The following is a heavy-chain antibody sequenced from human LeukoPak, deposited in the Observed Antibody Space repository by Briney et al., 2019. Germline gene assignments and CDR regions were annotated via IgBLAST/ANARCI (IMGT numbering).Heavy chain of an antibody. V-gene: IGHV4-39*07. D-gene: IGHD5-12*01. Sequence: KPSETLSLTCTVSGDSIRSTSYYWAWIRQPPGTGLEWIGSVYYDGSTYFNPSLKSRVTISLDTSKNQFSLKLSSVTAADTAVYYCARESPYDGAFDIWGQGTVVTVSS. CDR2: VYYDGST. CDR1: GDSIRSTSYY. J-gene: IGHJ3*02. CDR3: ARESPYDGAFDI.